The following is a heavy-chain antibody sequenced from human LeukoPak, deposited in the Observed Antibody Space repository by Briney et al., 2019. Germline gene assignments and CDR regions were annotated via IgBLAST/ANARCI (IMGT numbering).Heavy chain of an antibody. J-gene: IGHJ5*02. CDR1: GYTFTSYG. D-gene: IGHD3-10*01. CDR3: ARDHTHIMVRGAAYNWFDP. Sequence: ASVKVSCKASGYTFTSYGISWVRQAPGQGLEWMGWISAYNGNTNYAQKLQGRVTMTTDTSTSTAYMELRSLRSDDTAVYYCARDHTHIMVRGAAYNWFDPRGQGTLVTVSS. CDR2: ISAYNGNT. V-gene: IGHV1-18*01.